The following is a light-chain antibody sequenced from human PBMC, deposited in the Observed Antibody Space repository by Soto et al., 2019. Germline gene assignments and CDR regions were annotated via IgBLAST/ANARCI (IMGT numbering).Light chain of an antibody. V-gene: IGKV1-39*01. Sequence: DIQMTQSPSSLSASVEDRVIITCRASQSISNHLNWYQQKPGKAPKLLIFAASSLQSGVPSRFSGSRSGPDFTLTISRLEPEDFAVYYCQQYGSSPVVFGQGTKVDIK. CDR1: QSISNH. CDR2: AAS. J-gene: IGKJ1*01. CDR3: QQYGSSPVV.